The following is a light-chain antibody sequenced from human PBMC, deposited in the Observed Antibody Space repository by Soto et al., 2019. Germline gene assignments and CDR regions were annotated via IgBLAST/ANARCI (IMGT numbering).Light chain of an antibody. CDR2: DVS. J-gene: IGLJ2*01. CDR1: SSDVGGYNY. CDR3: SSYTRSSTPRRV. V-gene: IGLV2-14*01. Sequence: QSALTQPASVSGSPGQSITISCTGTSSDVGGYNYVSWYQQHPGKAPKLMIYDVSNRPSGVSNRFSGSKSGNTASLTISGLQAEDEADYYCSSYTRSSTPRRVFGGGTKLTVL.